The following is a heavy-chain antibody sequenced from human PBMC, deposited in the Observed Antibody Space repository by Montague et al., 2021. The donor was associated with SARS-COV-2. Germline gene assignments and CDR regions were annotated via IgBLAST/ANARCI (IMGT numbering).Heavy chain of an antibody. CDR3: ARARYSSMDYFDY. V-gene: IGHV3-21*01. Sequence: SLRLSCAASGFTFSSYSMNWVRQAPGKGLEWVSSISSSSSYIYYADSVKGRFTISRDNAKNSLYLQMNSLRAEDTAVYYCARARYSSMDYFDYWGQGTLVTVSP. D-gene: IGHD6-19*01. CDR1: GFTFSSYS. CDR2: ISSSSSYI. J-gene: IGHJ4*02.